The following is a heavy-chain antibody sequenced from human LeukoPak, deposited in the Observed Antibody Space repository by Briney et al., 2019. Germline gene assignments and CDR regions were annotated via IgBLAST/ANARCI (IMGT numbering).Heavy chain of an antibody. CDR1: GGSFSGYY. J-gene: IGHJ4*02. CDR3: ARGRFSGSRCDY. D-gene: IGHD1-26*01. V-gene: IGHV4-34*01. Sequence: SETLSLTCAVYGGSFSGYYWSWIRQPPGKGLERIGEINHSGSTNYNPSLKSRVTISVDTSKNQFSLKLSSVTAADTAVYYCARGRFSGSRCDYWGQGTLVTVSS. CDR2: INHSGST.